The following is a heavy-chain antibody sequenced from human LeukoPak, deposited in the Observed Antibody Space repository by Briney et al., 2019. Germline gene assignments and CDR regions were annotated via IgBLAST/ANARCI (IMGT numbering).Heavy chain of an antibody. CDR3: ARAIHYGDYLLGMDV. D-gene: IGHD4-17*01. CDR2: INWNGGST. J-gene: IGHJ6*02. Sequence: GGSLRLSCAASGFTFDDYGMSWLRQAPGKGLEWVSGINWNGGSTGYADSVKGRFTISRDNAKNSLYLQMNSLRAEDTALYHCARAIHYGDYLLGMDVWGQGTTVTVS. CDR1: GFTFDDYG. V-gene: IGHV3-20*01.